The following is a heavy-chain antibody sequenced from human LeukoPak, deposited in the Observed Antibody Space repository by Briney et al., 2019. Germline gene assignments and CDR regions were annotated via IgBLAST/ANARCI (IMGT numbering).Heavy chain of an antibody. CDR3: ARDMETYYYDSSVYMDV. Sequence: GGSLRLSCAASGFTFSSYSMNWVRQAPGKGLELVSYISSSSSTIYYVDSVKGRFTISRDNAKNSLYLQMNSLRAEDTAVYYCARDMETYYYDSSVYMDVWGKGTTVTVSS. J-gene: IGHJ6*03. D-gene: IGHD3-22*01. CDR2: ISSSSSTI. V-gene: IGHV3-48*01. CDR1: GFTFSSYS.